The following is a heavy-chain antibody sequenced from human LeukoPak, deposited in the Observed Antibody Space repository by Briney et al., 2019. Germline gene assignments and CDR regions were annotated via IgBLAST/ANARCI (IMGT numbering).Heavy chain of an antibody. Sequence: SVKVSCKASGGTFNNYAINWVRQAPGQGLEWMGGIIPIFGSSNYAQKFQGRVTITADESTTTAYMELSSLRSEDTAVYYCARARYYDFWSGYRPYYYYYMDVWGKGTTVTVSS. CDR2: IIPIFGSS. CDR3: ARARYYDFWSGYRPYYYYYMDV. V-gene: IGHV1-69*13. J-gene: IGHJ6*03. D-gene: IGHD3-3*01. CDR1: GGTFNNYA.